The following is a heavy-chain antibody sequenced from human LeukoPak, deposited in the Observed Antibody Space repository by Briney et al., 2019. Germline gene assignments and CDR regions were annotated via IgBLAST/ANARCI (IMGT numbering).Heavy chain of an antibody. Sequence: ASVKVSCKASGYTFTSYYMHWVRQAPGQGLEWMGIINPSGGSTSYAQKFQGRVTMTRDTSTSTVYMELSSLRSEDTAVYYCARGPWGYSCGSHDPYYFDYWGQGTLVTVSS. CDR2: INPSGGST. CDR1: GYTFTSYY. J-gene: IGHJ4*02. CDR3: ARGPWGYSCGSHDPYYFDY. V-gene: IGHV1-46*01. D-gene: IGHD5-18*01.